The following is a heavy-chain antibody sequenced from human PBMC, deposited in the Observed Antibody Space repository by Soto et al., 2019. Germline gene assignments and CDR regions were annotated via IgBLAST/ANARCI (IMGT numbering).Heavy chain of an antibody. D-gene: IGHD5-18*01. CDR2: IYHSGST. V-gene: IGHV4-4*02. J-gene: IGHJ4*02. Sequence: SETLSLTCAVSGGSISSSNWWSWVRQPPGKGLEWIGEIYHSGSTNYNPSLKSRVTISVDKSKNQFSLKLSSVTAADTAVYYCARGVGRWIQLWASFDYWGQGTLVTVSS. CDR3: ARGVGRWIQLWASFDY. CDR1: GGSISSSNW.